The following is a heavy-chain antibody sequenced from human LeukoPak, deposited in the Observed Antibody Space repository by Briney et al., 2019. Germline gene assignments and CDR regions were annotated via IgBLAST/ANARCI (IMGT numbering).Heavy chain of an antibody. CDR1: GFTFSDYY. V-gene: IGHV3-11*03. D-gene: IGHD1-14*01. Sequence: PGGSLRLSCAASGFTFSDYYMSWIRQAPGKGLEWVSYISSSSSFTNYADSVKGRFTISRDNAKNSLYLQMSNLRAEDTAVYFCARSRPEDYWGQGTLVTVSS. CDR2: ISSSSSFT. CDR3: ARSRPEDY. J-gene: IGHJ4*02.